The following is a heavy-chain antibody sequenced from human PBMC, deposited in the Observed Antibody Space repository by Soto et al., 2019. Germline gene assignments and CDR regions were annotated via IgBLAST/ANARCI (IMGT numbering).Heavy chain of an antibody. CDR2: INPNSGGT. Sequence: ASVKVSCKASGYTFTGYYMHWVRQAPGQGLEWMGWINPNSGGTNYAQKFQGWVTMTRDTSISTAYTELSRLRSDDTAVYYCARGRYSGYGYFDYWGQGTLVTVSS. CDR3: ARGRYSGYGYFDY. J-gene: IGHJ4*02. V-gene: IGHV1-2*04. D-gene: IGHD5-12*01. CDR1: GYTFTGYY.